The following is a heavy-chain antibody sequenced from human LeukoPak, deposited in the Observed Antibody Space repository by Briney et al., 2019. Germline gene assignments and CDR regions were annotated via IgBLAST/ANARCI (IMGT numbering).Heavy chain of an antibody. CDR1: GYTFTSYG. Sequence: ASVKVSCKASGYTFTSYGISWVRQAPGQGLEWMGWISAYNGNTNYAQKFQGRVTMTRDTSISTAYMELSRLRSDDTAVYYCARPLREIFDYWGQGTLVTVSS. D-gene: IGHD3-10*01. CDR2: ISAYNGNT. V-gene: IGHV1-18*01. CDR3: ARPLREIFDY. J-gene: IGHJ4*02.